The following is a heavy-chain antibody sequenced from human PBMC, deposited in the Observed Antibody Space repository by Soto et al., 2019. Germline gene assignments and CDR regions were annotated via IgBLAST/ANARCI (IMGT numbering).Heavy chain of an antibody. CDR2: IYDTGST. D-gene: IGHD3-10*01. V-gene: IGHV4-61*01. CDR1: GGSVCSSSYD. CDR3: ARRVLSDPTVVQDNWFDP. Sequence: SETPSISCTVSGGSVCSSSYDWNWIQQPPGKGLEWIAYIYDTGSTYYNPSLKSRVTISLDTSKNQFSLKLNSVTAADTAVYYCARRVLSDPTVVQDNWFDPWGQGTLVTVSS. J-gene: IGHJ5*02.